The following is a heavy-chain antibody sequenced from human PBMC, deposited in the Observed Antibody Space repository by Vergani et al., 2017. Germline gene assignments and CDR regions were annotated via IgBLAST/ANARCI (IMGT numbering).Heavy chain of an antibody. CDR3: ARGPWYYDSSGYYHPFDY. CDR2: IYPDDSDT. CDR1: GFSFTTYW. D-gene: IGHD3-22*01. V-gene: IGHV5-51*01. J-gene: IGHJ4*02. Sequence: EVQLVPSGAEVKKPGESLKISCKGSGFSFTTYWIGWVRQMPGKGLEWMGIIYPDDSDTRYSPSFQGQVTISADKSISTAYLQWSSLKASDTAMYYCARGPWYYDSSGYYHPFDYWGQGTLVTVSS.